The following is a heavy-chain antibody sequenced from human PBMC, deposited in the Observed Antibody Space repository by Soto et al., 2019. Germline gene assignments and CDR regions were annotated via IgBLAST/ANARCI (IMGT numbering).Heavy chain of an antibody. D-gene: IGHD6-13*01. Sequence: EVQLVESGGGLVQPGGSLRLSCAASGFTFSSYWMSWVRQAPGKGLEWVANIKQDGSEKYYVDSVKGRFTISRDNAKNSLYLQMNSLRAEDTAVYYCARDVGRIAAAGLYNWFDPWGQGTLVTVSS. CDR3: ARDVGRIAAAGLYNWFDP. CDR2: IKQDGSEK. J-gene: IGHJ5*02. V-gene: IGHV3-7*01. CDR1: GFTFSSYW.